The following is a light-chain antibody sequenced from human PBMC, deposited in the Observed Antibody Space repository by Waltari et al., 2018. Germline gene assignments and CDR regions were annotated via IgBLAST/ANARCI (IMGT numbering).Light chain of an antibody. J-gene: IGLJ3*02. CDR3: ALYMGSGIWV. V-gene: IGLV8-61*01. Sequence: QTVVTHHPSLPVSPGGSVTLTCTLRSGSVPTTTYPTWYQQTPGPPPRTLVYKANARSSGVPDRFSGSILGNKAALTITGAQADDESDYYCALYMGSGIWVFGGGTKLTVL. CDR2: KAN. CDR1: SGSVPTTTY.